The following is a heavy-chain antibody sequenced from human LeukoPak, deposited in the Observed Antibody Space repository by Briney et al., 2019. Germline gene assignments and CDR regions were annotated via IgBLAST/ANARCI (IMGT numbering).Heavy chain of an antibody. CDR1: GFTFSGSA. V-gene: IGHV3-73*01. D-gene: IGHD1-26*01. J-gene: IGHJ6*02. Sequence: GGSPRLSCAASGFTFSGSAMHWVRQASGKGLEWVGRIRSKANSYATAYAASVKGRFTISRDDSKNTAYLQMNSLKTEDTAVYYCTRGSGSYSGYYYGMDVWGQGTTVTVSS. CDR3: TRGSGSYSGYYYGMDV. CDR2: IRSKANSYAT.